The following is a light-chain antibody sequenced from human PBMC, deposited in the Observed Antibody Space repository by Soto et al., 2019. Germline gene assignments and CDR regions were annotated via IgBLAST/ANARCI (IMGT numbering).Light chain of an antibody. CDR1: QDISDY. J-gene: IGKJ1*01. CDR2: AAS. Sequence: DIQMTQSPSSMSASVGDRFTITCRASQDISDYLAWFQQKKGKVPKXXIYAASNLQSGVPSRFSGSGYGTEFNLTISRLQTEDFATYYCLQHNAYPWTFGQGTKVDIK. CDR3: LQHNAYPWT. V-gene: IGKV1-17*03.